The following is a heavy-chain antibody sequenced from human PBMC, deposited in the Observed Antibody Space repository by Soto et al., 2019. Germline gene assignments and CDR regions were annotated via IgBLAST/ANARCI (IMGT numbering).Heavy chain of an antibody. CDR1: GDSVSSNSAA. D-gene: IGHD3-9*01. CDR2: TYYRSKWYN. V-gene: IGHV6-1*01. Sequence: SQTLSLTCAISGDSVSSNSAAWNWIRQSPSRGLEWLGRTYYRSKWYNDYAVSVKSRITVNPDTSKNQFSLQLNSVTPEDTAVYYCARDRIAARTTYYDILTGYYLVYSFDYWGQGTLVTVSS. J-gene: IGHJ4*02. CDR3: ARDRIAARTTYYDILTGYYLVYSFDY.